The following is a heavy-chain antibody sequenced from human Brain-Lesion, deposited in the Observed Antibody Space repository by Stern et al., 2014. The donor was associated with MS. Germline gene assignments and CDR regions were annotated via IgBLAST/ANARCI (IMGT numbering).Heavy chain of an antibody. CDR3: ARGRVVPGFQYYATDV. CDR1: GGSISSGGYY. J-gene: IGHJ6*02. Sequence: VQLEESGPGLVKPSQTLSLSCTVSGGSISSGGYYWSWIRQPAGKGLEWIGRIFNSGSTSYNPSLKSRGPISKETSTNHVPPRRTSRTAADTAVYYCARGRVVPGFQYYATDVWGQGTTVIVSS. V-gene: IGHV4-61*02. D-gene: IGHD2-2*01. CDR2: IFNSGST.